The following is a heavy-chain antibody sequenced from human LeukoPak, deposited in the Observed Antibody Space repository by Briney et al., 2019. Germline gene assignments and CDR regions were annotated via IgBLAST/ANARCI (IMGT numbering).Heavy chain of an antibody. J-gene: IGHJ6*02. CDR2: ISYDESNE. CDR3: ARYYSSGWYADYYYGMDV. D-gene: IGHD6-19*01. V-gene: IGHV3-30*03. CDR1: GFTFSSYG. Sequence: GGSLRLSCAASGFTFSSYGMHWVRQALGKGLEWVAVISYDESNEYYADSVKGRFTISRDSSKNTLYLQMNSLRAEDTAVYYCARYYSSGWYADYYYGMDVWGQGTTVTVSS.